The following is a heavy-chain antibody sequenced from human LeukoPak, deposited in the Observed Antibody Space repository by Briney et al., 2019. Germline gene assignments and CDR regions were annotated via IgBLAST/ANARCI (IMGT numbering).Heavy chain of an antibody. D-gene: IGHD2-2*01. CDR2: IKQAGSEK. V-gene: IGHV3-7*05. CDR3: ASSSSTSWIFDY. Sequence: GGSLRLSCTASGFTFSRYWMSWVRQAPGRGLEWVANIKQAGSEKYYVDSVKGRFTISRDNAKKSLSLQMNSLRAEDTAVYYCASSSSTSWIFDYWGQGTLVTVSS. CDR1: GFTFSRYW. J-gene: IGHJ4*02.